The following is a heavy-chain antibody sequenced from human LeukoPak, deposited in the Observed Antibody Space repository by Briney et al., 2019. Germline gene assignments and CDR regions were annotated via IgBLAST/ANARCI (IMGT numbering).Heavy chain of an antibody. CDR2: INHSGST. D-gene: IGHD3-10*01. Sequence: SETLSLTCTVSGGSISSYYWSWIRQPPGKGLEWIGEINHSGSTNYNPSLKSRVTISVDTSKNQFSLKLSSVTAADTAVYYCARGELLWLQGASWFDPWGQGTLVTVSS. J-gene: IGHJ5*02. CDR3: ARGELLWLQGASWFDP. V-gene: IGHV4-34*01. CDR1: GGSISSYY.